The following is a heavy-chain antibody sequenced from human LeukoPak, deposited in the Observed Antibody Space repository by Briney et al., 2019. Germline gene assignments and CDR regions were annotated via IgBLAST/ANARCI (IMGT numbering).Heavy chain of an antibody. CDR1: GFTFSSYW. CDR2: INQDGSEK. D-gene: IGHD4-23*01. V-gene: IGHV3-7*01. J-gene: IGHJ4*02. Sequence: PGGSLRLSCAASGFTFSSYWMSWVRQAPGKGLEWVANINQDGSEKNYLDSVKGRFTISRDNAKNSLYLQMNSQRAEDTAVYYCARDRGYSNFDYWGQGTLVTVSS. CDR3: ARDRGYSNFDY.